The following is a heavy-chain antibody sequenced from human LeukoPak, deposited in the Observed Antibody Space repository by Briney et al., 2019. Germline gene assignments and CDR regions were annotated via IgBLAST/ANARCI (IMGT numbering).Heavy chain of an antibody. V-gene: IGHV1-69*13. J-gene: IGHJ4*02. Sequence: ASVKVSCKASGGTFSRYAISWVRQAPGQGHEWMGGIIPISGTANYAQKFQGRVTITADESTSTAYMELSSLRSEDTAVYYCARGASSSFYDYWGQGTLVTVSS. CDR2: IIPISGTA. CDR3: ARGASSSFYDY. CDR1: GGTFSRYA. D-gene: IGHD6-6*01.